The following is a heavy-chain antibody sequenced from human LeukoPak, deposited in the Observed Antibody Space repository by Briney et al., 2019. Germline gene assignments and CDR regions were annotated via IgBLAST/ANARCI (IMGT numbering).Heavy chain of an antibody. CDR3: ARVDCSGGSCYSFGY. V-gene: IGHV4-59*01. D-gene: IGHD2-15*01. CDR2: IYYSGST. CDR1: GGSFSSYY. Sequence: SETLSLTCTVSGGSFSSYYWNWIRQPPGKGLEWMGCIYYSGSTNCNPSLKSRVTISVDTSKNQFSLKLSSVTAADTAVYYCARVDCSGGSCYSFGYWGQGTLVTVSS. J-gene: IGHJ4*02.